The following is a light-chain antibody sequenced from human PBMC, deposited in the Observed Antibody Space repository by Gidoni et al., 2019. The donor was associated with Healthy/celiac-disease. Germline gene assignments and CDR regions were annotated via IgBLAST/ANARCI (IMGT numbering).Light chain of an antibody. V-gene: IGKV1-5*03. J-gene: IGKJ1*01. CDR2: KAS. CDR3: QQYNTYRT. CDR1: QSISSW. Sequence: DIQMTQSPSTLSASVGDRVTIACRASQSISSWLPWYQQKPGKAPKLLIYKASSLESGVPSRFSGSGSGTEFTLTIISLQPDDFATYYCQQYNTYRTFGQGTKVEIK.